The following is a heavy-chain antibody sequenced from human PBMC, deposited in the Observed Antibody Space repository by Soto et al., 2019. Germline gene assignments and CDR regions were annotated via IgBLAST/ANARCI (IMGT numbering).Heavy chain of an antibody. CDR3: AKGYCSGADYPWGMDA. Sequence: GSLRLSCAASGLTFRSYAMHWVRQAPGKGLEWVSFISYDGSNKYYVDSVKGRFTISRDNSKNTLYLQMNSLRVEDTGVYYCAKGYCSGADYPWGMDAWGQGTTVTVSS. D-gene: IGHD2-15*01. CDR1: GLTFRSYA. CDR2: ISYDGSNK. J-gene: IGHJ6*02. V-gene: IGHV3-30*18.